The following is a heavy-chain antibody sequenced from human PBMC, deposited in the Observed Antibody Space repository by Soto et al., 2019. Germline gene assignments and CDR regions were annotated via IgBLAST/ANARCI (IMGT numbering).Heavy chain of an antibody. V-gene: IGHV3-30*18. CDR3: ANAPAIVLVPAAMGGDY. J-gene: IGHJ4*02. D-gene: IGHD2-2*01. CDR1: GFTFSSYG. CDR2: ISYDGSNK. Sequence: QVQLVESGGGVVQPGRSLRVSCAASGFTFSSYGMHWVRKAPGKGLEWVAVISYDGSNKYYADSVKGRFTISRDNSKNTLYLQMNSLRAEDTAVYYCANAPAIVLVPAAMGGDYWGQGTLVTVSS.